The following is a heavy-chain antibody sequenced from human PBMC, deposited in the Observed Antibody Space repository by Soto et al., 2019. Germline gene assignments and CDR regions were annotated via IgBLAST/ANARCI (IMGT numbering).Heavy chain of an antibody. V-gene: IGHV3-48*03. CDR3: ARGFGRFNY. CDR2: IDGSGTTK. CDR1: GFTFNDFE. J-gene: IGHJ4*02. Sequence: EVQLLESGGGLVQPGGSLRLSCGVSGFTFNDFEMNWVRQAPGKGLEWLAYIDGSGTTKKYADSVRGRFTISRDNPNNSLFPQTSILSAAGMAINYCARGFGRFNYLGQGTVVTDSS. D-gene: IGHD3-10*01.